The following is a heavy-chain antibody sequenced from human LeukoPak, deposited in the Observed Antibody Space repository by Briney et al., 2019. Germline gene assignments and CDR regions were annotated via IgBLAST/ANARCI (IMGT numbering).Heavy chain of an antibody. V-gene: IGHV3-21*06. CDR1: GFRVSNYA. D-gene: IGHD2-15*01. CDR2: ISSSSSYM. Sequence: GGSLRLSCEGSGFRVSNYAMNWVRQAPGEGLTWVASISSSSSYMYYADSVKGRFTISRDNAKNSLFLQMNSLRAEDTGVYFCARGGSCSGATCYSPLYYYFYYMDVWGKGSTVTVSS. J-gene: IGHJ6*03. CDR3: ARGGSCSGATCYSPLYYYFYYMDV.